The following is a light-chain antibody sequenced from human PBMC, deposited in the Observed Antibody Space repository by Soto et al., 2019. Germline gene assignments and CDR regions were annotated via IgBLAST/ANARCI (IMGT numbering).Light chain of an antibody. J-gene: IGKJ1*01. CDR2: DAS. Sequence: EIVLTQSPATLSLSPGERATLSCRASQSVSIYLAWYQQKPGQAPMLLIYDASNRATDIPARFSGSWSGTDFTLTSSRLDPEDFAVYYCLQRSGWPWTFGQGTKVEIK. CDR1: QSVSIY. CDR3: LQRSGWPWT. V-gene: IGKV3-11*01.